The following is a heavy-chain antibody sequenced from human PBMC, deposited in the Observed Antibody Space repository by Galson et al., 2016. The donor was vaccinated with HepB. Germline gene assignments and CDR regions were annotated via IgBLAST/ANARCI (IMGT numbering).Heavy chain of an antibody. Sequence: TLRLSCAASGFSVSNNYMTWVRQAPGKGLEWVSLIYSGGGTSFADSVKGRFTISRDNSKNTPYLQMNSLRAEDTAVYYCARGGASDASGYWGQGTLVTVSS. J-gene: IGHJ4*02. CDR3: ARGGASDASGY. CDR1: GFSVSNNY. D-gene: IGHD2-21*02. V-gene: IGHV3-53*01. CDR2: IYSGGGT.